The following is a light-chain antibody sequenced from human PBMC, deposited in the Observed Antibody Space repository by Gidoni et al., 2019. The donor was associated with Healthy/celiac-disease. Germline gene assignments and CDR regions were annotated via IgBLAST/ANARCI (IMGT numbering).Light chain of an antibody. CDR2: GAS. J-gene: IGKJ1*01. CDR3: QQYNNWPPVS. Sequence: EIVMTQSPATLSVSTGERATLSCRASQSVSSNLAWYQQKPGQAPRLRIYGASTRATGIPARFSGSGSGTEFTLTISCLQSEVFAVYYCQQYNNWPPVSFGQXTKVEIK. CDR1: QSVSSN. V-gene: IGKV3-15*01.